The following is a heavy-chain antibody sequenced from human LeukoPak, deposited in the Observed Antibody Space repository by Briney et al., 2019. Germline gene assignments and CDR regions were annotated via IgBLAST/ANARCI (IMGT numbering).Heavy chain of an antibody. CDR1: GFTFSTYW. CDR3: GSLTVVAKDH. V-gene: IGHV3-74*01. Sequence: GGSLRLSCAASGFTFSTYWMHWVRQAPGEGLVGVAQINSDGSSTSYADSVKGRFTISRDNAKNTLYLQMINLRAEDTAVYYCGSLTVVAKDHWGQGTLVTVSS. D-gene: IGHD3-22*01. J-gene: IGHJ4*02. CDR2: INSDGSST.